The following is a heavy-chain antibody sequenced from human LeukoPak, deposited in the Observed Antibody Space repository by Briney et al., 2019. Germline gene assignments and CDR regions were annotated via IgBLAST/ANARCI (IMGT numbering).Heavy chain of an antibody. CDR3: ARNPRYYYYMDV. J-gene: IGHJ6*03. CDR1: GGSISTYY. V-gene: IGHV4-59*01. CDR2: IYDSGSN. Sequence: SETLSLTCTVSGGSISTYYWNWIRQPPGKGLEWIGYIYDSGSNNYNPSLKSRVTISVDASMNQFSLKLSSVTAADTAVYYCARNPRYYYYMDVWGKGTTVTVSS.